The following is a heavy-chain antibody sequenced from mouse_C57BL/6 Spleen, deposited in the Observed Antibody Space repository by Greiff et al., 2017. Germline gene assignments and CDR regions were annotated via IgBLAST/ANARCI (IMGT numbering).Heavy chain of an antibody. CDR3: ARDGIYYGRYFDV. Sequence: EVMLVESGGGLVKPGGSLKLSCAASGFTFSSYAMSWVRQTPEKRLEWVATISDGGSYTYYPDNVKGRFTISRDNAKNNLYLQMSHLKSEDTAMYYCARDGIYYGRYFDVWGTGTTVTVSS. J-gene: IGHJ1*03. V-gene: IGHV5-4*01. D-gene: IGHD2-1*01. CDR2: ISDGGSYT. CDR1: GFTFSSYA.